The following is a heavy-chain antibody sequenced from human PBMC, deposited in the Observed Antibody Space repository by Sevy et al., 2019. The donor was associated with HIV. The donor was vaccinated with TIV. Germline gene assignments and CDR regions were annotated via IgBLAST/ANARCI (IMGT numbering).Heavy chain of an antibody. V-gene: IGHV3-30*02. CDR1: GSTFKNHG. CDR2: IRSDDTAV. J-gene: IGHJ4*02. CDR3: AKWSGDYPLYYCDF. D-gene: IGHD2-21*02. Sequence: GESLKISCEVSGSTFKNHGMHWVRQAPGKGLEWLAAIRSDDTAVDYAASVKGRFTISRGIFKNTLYLQMNSLRVEDTAVYYCAKWSGDYPLYYCDFWGQGTLVTVSS.